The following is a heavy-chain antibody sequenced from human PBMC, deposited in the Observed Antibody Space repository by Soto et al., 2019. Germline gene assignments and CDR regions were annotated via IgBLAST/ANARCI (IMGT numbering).Heavy chain of an antibody. J-gene: IGHJ6*03. CDR2: LTVTGDSA. Sequence: EVQLLESGGGLVQPGGSLRLSCAASGFRLSDSAVSWVRQAPGKGLEWVSSLTVTGDSAFYSDSVKGRFTISRDISKITLYLQINSLRAEDTAVYYCAKNGCSYPACYPYYYYVDAWGRGTTVTVSS. CDR3: AKNGCSYPACYPYYYYVDA. D-gene: IGHD2-15*01. V-gene: IGHV3-23*01. CDR1: GFRLSDSA.